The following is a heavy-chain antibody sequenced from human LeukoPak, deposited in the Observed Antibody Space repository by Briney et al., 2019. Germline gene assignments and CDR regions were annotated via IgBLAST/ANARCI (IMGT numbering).Heavy chain of an antibody. Sequence: SETLSLTCSVSGGSINLYYWTWIRQPAGKGLEWIGRVYTSGSDNYNPSVKGRATMSVDTSKNQFSLKLSSVTAADTAVYYCASLTYYYDSSGYYYVGVQSWGQGTLVTVSS. J-gene: IGHJ4*02. V-gene: IGHV4-4*07. CDR2: VYTSGSD. D-gene: IGHD3-22*01. CDR1: GGSINLYY. CDR3: ASLTYYYDSSGYYYVGVQS.